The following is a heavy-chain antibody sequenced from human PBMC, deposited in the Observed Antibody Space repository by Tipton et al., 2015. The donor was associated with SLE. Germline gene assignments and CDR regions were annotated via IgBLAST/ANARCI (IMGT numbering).Heavy chain of an antibody. CDR3: ARDGEGDTAMVPFDY. J-gene: IGHJ4*02. D-gene: IGHD5-18*01. Sequence: TLSLTCTVSGGSISSHYWSWIRQPPGKGLEWIGYIYYSGSTYYNPSLKSRVTISVDTSKNQFSLKLSSVTAADTAVYYCARDGEGDTAMVPFDYWGQGTLVTVSS. CDR2: IYYSGST. CDR1: GGSISSHY. V-gene: IGHV4-59*11.